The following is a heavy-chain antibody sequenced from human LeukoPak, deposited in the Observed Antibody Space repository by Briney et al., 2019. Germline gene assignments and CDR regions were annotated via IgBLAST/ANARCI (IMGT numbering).Heavy chain of an antibody. Sequence: SETLSLTCTVSGGSISRGSYYWSWIRQPAGKGLEWIGRIYTSGSTNYNPSLKSRVTISVDTSKNQFSLKLSSVTAADTAVYYCARDPFPHAINYYDSSGYPWGQGTLVTVSS. D-gene: IGHD3-22*01. CDR1: GGSISRGSYY. J-gene: IGHJ5*02. CDR3: ARDPFPHAINYYDSSGYP. V-gene: IGHV4-61*02. CDR2: IYTSGST.